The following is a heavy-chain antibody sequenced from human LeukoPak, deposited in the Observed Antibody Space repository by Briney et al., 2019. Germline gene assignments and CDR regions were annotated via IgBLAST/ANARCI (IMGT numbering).Heavy chain of an antibody. CDR3: ARAVLATIPYYFDY. V-gene: IGHV4-30-4*08. Sequence: PSETLSLTCTVSGGSISSGDYYWSWIRQPPGKGLEWIGYIYYSGSTYYNPSLKSRVTISADTSKNQFSLKLSSVTAADTAVYYCARAVLATIPYYFDYWGQGTLVTVSS. CDR2: IYYSGST. CDR1: GGSISSGDYY. D-gene: IGHD5-24*01. J-gene: IGHJ4*02.